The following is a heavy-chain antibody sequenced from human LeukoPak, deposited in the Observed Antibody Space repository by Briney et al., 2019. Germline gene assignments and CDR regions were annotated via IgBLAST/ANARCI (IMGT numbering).Heavy chain of an antibody. Sequence: PGRSLRLSCAASGFTFSNYAMHWVRQAPGKGLEWVAAISYDGSNKYYADSVKGRITISRDNSKNTLYLQVNSLRAEDTAVYCCARGTSYYYYGMDVWGQGTTVTVSS. CDR2: ISYDGSNK. CDR1: GFTFSNYA. D-gene: IGHD3-3*01. J-gene: IGHJ6*02. CDR3: ARGTSYYYYGMDV. V-gene: IGHV3-30-3*01.